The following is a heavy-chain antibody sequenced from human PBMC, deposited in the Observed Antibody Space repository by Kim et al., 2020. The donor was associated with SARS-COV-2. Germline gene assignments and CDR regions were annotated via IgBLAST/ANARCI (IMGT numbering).Heavy chain of an antibody. CDR2: IDPSDSYT. D-gene: IGHD3-3*01. V-gene: IGHV5-10-1*01. Sequence: GESLKISCKGSEYSFTNYWISWVRQMPGKGLEWMGRIDPSDSYTNYSPSFQGHVTISADKSVSTAYLQWSSLTASDTAMYYCARHITIESAFDSWGQGTLVAVSS. CDR3: ARHITIESAFDS. J-gene: IGHJ4*02. CDR1: EYSFTNYW.